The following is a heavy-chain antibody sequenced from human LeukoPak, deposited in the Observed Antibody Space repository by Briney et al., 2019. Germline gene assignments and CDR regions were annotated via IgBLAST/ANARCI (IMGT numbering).Heavy chain of an antibody. CDR1: GGSISIYY. CDR2: IYYSGST. D-gene: IGHD4-17*01. J-gene: IGHJ5*02. Sequence: SGTLSLTCTVSGGSISIYYWSWIRQPPGKGLEWIGYIYYSGSTNYNPSLKSRVTMSVDTSKNQFSLKLTSVTAADTAVYYCARASTTVTWFDPWGQGTLVTVSS. CDR3: ARASTTVTWFDP. V-gene: IGHV4-59*01.